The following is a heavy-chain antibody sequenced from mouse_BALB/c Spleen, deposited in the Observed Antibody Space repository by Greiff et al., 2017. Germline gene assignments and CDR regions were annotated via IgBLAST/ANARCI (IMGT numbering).Heavy chain of an antibody. D-gene: IGHD3-1*01. J-gene: IGHJ1*01. CDR3: ATGLSHWYFDV. Sequence: QVQLQQSGAELVKPGASVKLSCKASGYTFTSYWMHWVKQRPGQGLEWIGEIDPSDSYTNYNQKFKGKATLTVDKSSSTAYMQLSSLTSEDSAVYYCATGLSHWYFDVWGAGTTVTVSS. CDR2: IDPSDSYT. CDR1: GYTFTSYW. V-gene: IGHV1-69*02.